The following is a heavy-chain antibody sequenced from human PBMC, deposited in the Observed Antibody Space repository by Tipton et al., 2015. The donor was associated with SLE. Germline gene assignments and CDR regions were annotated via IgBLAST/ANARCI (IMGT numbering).Heavy chain of an antibody. V-gene: IGHV4-34*09. Sequence: TLSLTCAVYGGSFSGYYWSWIRQPPGKGLEWIGYIYYSGSTYYNPSLKSRVTISVDTSKNQFSLKLSSVTAADTAVYYCARVTGEGSYVDYWGQGTLVTVSS. CDR2: IYYSGST. CDR1: GGSFSGYY. CDR3: ARVTGEGSYVDY. D-gene: IGHD7-27*01. J-gene: IGHJ4*02.